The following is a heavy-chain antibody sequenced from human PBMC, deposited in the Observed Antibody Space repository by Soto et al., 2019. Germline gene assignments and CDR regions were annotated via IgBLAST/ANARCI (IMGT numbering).Heavy chain of an antibody. D-gene: IGHD2-21*01. CDR2: ITSNGGNT. J-gene: IGHJ6*02. CDR1: GFTFSSYA. V-gene: IGHV3-64*01. Sequence: EVQLVESGGGLVQPGGSLRLSCAASGFTFSSYAMQWVRQAPGKGLEYVSVITSNGGNTDYASSVKGRFTISRDNSKNTLYLQMGSLRAEDMAVYYCARRIPFGYGMDVWGQGTTVTVSS. CDR3: ARRIPFGYGMDV.